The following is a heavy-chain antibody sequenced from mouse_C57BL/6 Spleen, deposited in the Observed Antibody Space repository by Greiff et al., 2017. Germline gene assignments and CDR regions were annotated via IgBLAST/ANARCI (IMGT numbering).Heavy chain of an antibody. D-gene: IGHD1-1*01. Sequence: EVQLVESGGGLVKPGGSLKLSCAASGFTFSSYTMSWVRQTPEKRLEWVATISGGGGNTYYPDSVKGRFTISRDNAKNTLYLQMSSLRSEDTALYYCARGDYYGSDWYFDVWGTGTTVTVSS. CDR2: ISGGGGNT. V-gene: IGHV5-9*01. CDR3: ARGDYYGSDWYFDV. CDR1: GFTFSSYT. J-gene: IGHJ1*03.